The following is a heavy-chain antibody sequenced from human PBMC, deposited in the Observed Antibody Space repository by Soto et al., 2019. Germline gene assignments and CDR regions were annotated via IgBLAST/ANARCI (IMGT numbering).Heavy chain of an antibody. J-gene: IGHJ5*02. V-gene: IGHV3-15*01. CDR1: GFTFSNAW. Sequence: GGSLRLSCAASGFTFSNAWMSWVRQAPGKGLEWVGRIKSKTDGGTTDYAAPVKGRFTISRDDSKNTLYLQMNSLKTEDTAVYYCTTEPFGYCSGGSCYPWGQGTLVTVSS. CDR2: IKSKTDGGTT. CDR3: TTEPFGYCSGGSCYP. D-gene: IGHD2-15*01.